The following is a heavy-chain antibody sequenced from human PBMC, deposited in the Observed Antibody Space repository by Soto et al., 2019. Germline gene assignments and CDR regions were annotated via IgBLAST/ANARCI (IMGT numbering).Heavy chain of an antibody. D-gene: IGHD6-13*01. CDR1: GFTFSSYW. Sequence: GSLRLSCAASGFTFSSYWMSWVRQAPGKGLEWVANIKQDGSEKYYVDSVKGRFTISRDNAKNSLYLQMNSLRAEDTAVYYCARDFSRSSWCPDPHLRWFDPWGQGTLVTVSS. J-gene: IGHJ5*02. CDR3: ARDFSRSSWCPDPHLRWFDP. V-gene: IGHV3-7*04. CDR2: IKQDGSEK.